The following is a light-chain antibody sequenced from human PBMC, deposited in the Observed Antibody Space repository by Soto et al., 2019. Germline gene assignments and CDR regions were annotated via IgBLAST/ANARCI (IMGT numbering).Light chain of an antibody. CDR1: SSDVGGYNY. CDR3: SSYTSSPSYV. CDR2: DVS. V-gene: IGLV2-14*01. Sequence: QSVLTQPASVSGSPGQSITISCTGTSSDVGGYNYVSWYQQHPGKAPKLMIYDVSNRPSGVSNRFSGSKSGNTAPLTISGLQAEDEADYYCSSYTSSPSYVFGTGTKLTVL. J-gene: IGLJ1*01.